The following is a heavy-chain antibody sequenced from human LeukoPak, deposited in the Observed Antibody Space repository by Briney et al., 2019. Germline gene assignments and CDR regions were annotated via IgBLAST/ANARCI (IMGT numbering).Heavy chain of an antibody. Sequence: SETLSLTCTVSGGSISSSNYYWGWIRQPPGRGLEWIGSIYYSGSTYYNPSLKSRVTISVDTSKNQFSLKLSSVTAADTAVYYGARFHEGGNKIYNCSDPGGQGTRVPVP. CDR2: IYYSGST. J-gene: IGHJ5*02. CDR1: GGSISSSNYY. V-gene: IGHV4-39*07. D-gene: IGHD1/OR15-1a*01. CDR3: ARFHEGGNKIYNCSDP.